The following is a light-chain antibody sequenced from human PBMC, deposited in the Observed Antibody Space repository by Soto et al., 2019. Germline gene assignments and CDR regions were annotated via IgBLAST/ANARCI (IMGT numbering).Light chain of an antibody. J-gene: IGLJ2*01. CDR1: STDPATYDL. V-gene: IGLV2-23*02. CDR2: EVA. Sequence: QSARTQPASVSGSPGQSITISCTGTSTDPATYDLVSWYQQHPGKAPQLIIYEVAKRPSGVSARFSGSQSGATVSLTFSGLQAASEYYYYCCSRRFCGVTKVTVL. CDR3: CSRR.